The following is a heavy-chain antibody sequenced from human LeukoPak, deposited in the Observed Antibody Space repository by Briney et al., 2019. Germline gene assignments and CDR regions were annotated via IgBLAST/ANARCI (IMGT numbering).Heavy chain of an antibody. CDR3: AKSGSGSYSHGMDV. V-gene: IGHV3-23*01. J-gene: IGHJ6*04. CDR1: GFTFSTYA. CDR2: ISCSAGST. D-gene: IGHD3-10*01. Sequence: PGGSLRLSCAASGFTFSTYAMSWFRQAAGKGLDWVSAISCSAGSTYYADSVKGRFTISRDNSKTTLYLQMNSLRAEDTAVYYCAKSGSGSYSHGMDVWGKGTTVTVSS.